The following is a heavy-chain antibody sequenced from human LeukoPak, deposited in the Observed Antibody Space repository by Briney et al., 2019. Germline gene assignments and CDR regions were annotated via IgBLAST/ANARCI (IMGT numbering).Heavy chain of an antibody. D-gene: IGHD6-19*01. V-gene: IGHV4-34*01. J-gene: IGHJ4*02. CDR2: INHSGST. CDR3: ARENSSGWYPYYFDY. CDR1: GGSFSGHY. Sequence: SETPSLTCAVYGGSFSGHYWSWIRQPPGKGLEWIGEINHSGSTNHNPSLKSRVTISVDTSKNQFSLKLSSVTAADTAVYYCARENSSGWYPYYFDYWGQGTLVTVSS.